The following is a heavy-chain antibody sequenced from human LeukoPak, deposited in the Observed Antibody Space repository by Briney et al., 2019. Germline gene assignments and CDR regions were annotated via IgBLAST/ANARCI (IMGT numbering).Heavy chain of an antibody. CDR1: GFTFSDYY. V-gene: IGHV3-11*06. CDR2: ISSSSAYI. CDR3: ARDSAAADGDFDY. J-gene: IGHJ4*02. D-gene: IGHD6-13*01. Sequence: GGSLRLSCAASGFTFSDYYMSWIRQAPGKGLEWVSSISSSSAYIYYADSMKGRFTISRDNAKNSLFLQMNSLRAEDTAVYYCARDSAAADGDFDYWGQGTLVTVSS.